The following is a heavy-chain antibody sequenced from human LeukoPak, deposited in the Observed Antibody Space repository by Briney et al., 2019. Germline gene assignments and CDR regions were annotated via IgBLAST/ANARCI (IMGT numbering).Heavy chain of an antibody. Sequence: SETLSLTCTVYGGSFSGYYWSWIRQPPGKGLEWIGEINHSGSTNYNPSLKSRVTISVDTSKNQFSLKLSSVTAADTAVYYCASLWPYQLSAFDIWGQGTMVTVSS. D-gene: IGHD2-2*01. J-gene: IGHJ3*02. CDR1: GGSFSGYY. CDR2: INHSGST. CDR3: ASLWPYQLSAFDI. V-gene: IGHV4-34*01.